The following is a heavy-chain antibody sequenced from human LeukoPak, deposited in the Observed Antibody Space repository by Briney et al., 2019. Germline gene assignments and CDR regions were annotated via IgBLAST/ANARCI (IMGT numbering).Heavy chain of an antibody. Sequence: GGSLRLSCAASGFIFSHYGMHWVRQAPGKGLEWVAVIWSDATNRFYAGSVKGRFTISRDNSQNTLFLQMNSLRAEDTGMYYCARDAQRGFDYSNSLEYWGHGTLVTVSS. CDR3: ARDAQRGFDYSNSLEY. CDR2: IWSDATNR. D-gene: IGHD4-11*01. CDR1: GFIFSHYG. V-gene: IGHV3-33*01. J-gene: IGHJ4*01.